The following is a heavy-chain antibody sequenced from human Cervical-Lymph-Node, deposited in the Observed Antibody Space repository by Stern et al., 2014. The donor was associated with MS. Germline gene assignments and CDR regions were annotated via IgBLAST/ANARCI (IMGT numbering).Heavy chain of an antibody. CDR1: GFTFDDYA. D-gene: IGHD2/OR15-2a*01. J-gene: IGHJ4*02. Sequence: EVQLVESGGGLVPPGRSLRLSCAASGFTFDDYAMHWVRQTPGKGPEWVSSISGNSGSMGYADSVKGRFTISRDNAKNSLYLQMNGLRADDTALYYCAKATFYGAALDYWGQGTLVTVSS. V-gene: IGHV3-9*01. CDR2: ISGNSGSM. CDR3: AKATFYGAALDY.